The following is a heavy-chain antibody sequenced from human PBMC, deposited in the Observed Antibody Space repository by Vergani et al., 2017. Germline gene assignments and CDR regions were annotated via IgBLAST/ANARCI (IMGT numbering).Heavy chain of an antibody. Sequence: QVQVVQSGAEVKKSGALVKVSCKTSGYTFSNYYMHWVRQAPGQGLELMGIINPSGGHTNYAQKFQGRVTMTRDTSTSTVYMELSSLRSEDTAIYYCAREDYGILTGYRYWGQGTLVTVSA. CDR3: AREDYGILTGYRY. CDR2: INPSGGHT. CDR1: GYTFSNYY. D-gene: IGHD3-9*01. V-gene: IGHV1-46*03. J-gene: IGHJ4*02.